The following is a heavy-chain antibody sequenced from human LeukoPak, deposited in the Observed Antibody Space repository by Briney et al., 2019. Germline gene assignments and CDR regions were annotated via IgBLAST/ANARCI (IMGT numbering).Heavy chain of an antibody. CDR1: GFTFSSCS. CDR2: ISSSSSYI. CDR3: ARPDTAMVRGYYFDY. Sequence: PGGSLRLSCAASGFTFSSCSMNWVRQAPGKGLEWVSSISSSSSYIYYADSVKGRFTISRDNAKNSLYLQMNSLRAEDTAVYYCARPDTAMVRGYYFDYWGQGTLVTVSS. D-gene: IGHD5-18*01. V-gene: IGHV3-21*01. J-gene: IGHJ4*02.